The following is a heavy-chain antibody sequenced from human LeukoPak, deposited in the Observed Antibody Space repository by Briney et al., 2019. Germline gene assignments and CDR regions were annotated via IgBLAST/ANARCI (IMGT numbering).Heavy chain of an antibody. CDR3: ARGGGDLGYCSSTSCYYFDY. D-gene: IGHD2-2*01. CDR2: IRKSSSYI. V-gene: IGHV3-21*01. J-gene: IGHJ4*02. Sequence: NPGGSLRLSCAASGFTFSSYSMNWVRQAPGKELEWVSSIRKSSSYIYYADSVKGRFTISRDNAKNSLYLQMNSLRAEDTAVYYCARGGGDLGYCSSTSCYYFDYWGQGTLVTVSS. CDR1: GFTFSSYS.